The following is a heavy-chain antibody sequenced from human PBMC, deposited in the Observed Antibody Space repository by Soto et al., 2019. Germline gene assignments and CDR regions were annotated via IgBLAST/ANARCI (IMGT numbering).Heavy chain of an antibody. CDR2: ISYDTSNK. Sequence: QVHLVESGGGVVQPGRSLSLSCTASGFIFGQCGIHWVRQAPGKGLEWVANISYDTSNKNYADFVAGRFAISRDNSKNTMYLEINCLPGEDTAVHYCSKVRGAPVPGPLCVSFAGPDYGGQATLLTVSS. CDR3: SKVRGAPVPGPLCVSFAGPDY. V-gene: IGHV3-30*18. CDR1: GFIFGQCG. D-gene: IGHD3-16*01. J-gene: IGHJ4*02.